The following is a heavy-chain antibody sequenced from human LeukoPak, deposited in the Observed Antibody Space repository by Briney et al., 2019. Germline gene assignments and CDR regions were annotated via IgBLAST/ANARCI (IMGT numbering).Heavy chain of an antibody. D-gene: IGHD6-13*01. CDR2: IYYSGST. Sequence: SETLSLTCTVSGGSISSSSYYWGWIRQPPGKGLEWIGSIYYSGSTYYNPSLKSRVTISVDTSKNQFSLKLSSVTAADTAVYYCARHIGSSWFGAEYFQHWGQGTPVTVSS. V-gene: IGHV4-39*01. CDR1: GGSISSSSYY. J-gene: IGHJ1*01. CDR3: ARHIGSSWFGAEYFQH.